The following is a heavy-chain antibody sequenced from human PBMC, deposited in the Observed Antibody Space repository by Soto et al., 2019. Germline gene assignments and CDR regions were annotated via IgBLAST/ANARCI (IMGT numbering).Heavy chain of an antibody. Sequence: GGSLRLSCAASGFTFSSYWMHWVRQAPGKGLEWVSAIDGSSATTNYADSVKGRFTISRDNSKNTLFLHMSGLRAEDTAVYYCARDRRPSIYSGLAVWGQGTTVTVSS. D-gene: IGHD2-2*01. CDR2: IDGSSATT. J-gene: IGHJ6*02. V-gene: IGHV3-23*01. CDR3: ARDRRPSIYSGLAV. CDR1: GFTFSSYW.